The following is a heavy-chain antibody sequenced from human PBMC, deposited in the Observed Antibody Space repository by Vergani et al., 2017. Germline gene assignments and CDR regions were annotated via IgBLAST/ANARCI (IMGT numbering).Heavy chain of an antibody. D-gene: IGHD3-9*01. V-gene: IGHV3-23*01. Sequence: EVQLLQSGGGVIQPGGSVRLSCAASGFTFSACPMTWVRQAPGKGLEWVSAISARYPNTYYADSVKGRFTISRDNSKNMLYLQMNSLRVEETGVDYCARARCIETCYMSNWLDSWGQGTLVTVSS. J-gene: IGHJ5*01. CDR1: GFTFSACP. CDR2: ISARYPNT. CDR3: ARARCIETCYMSNWLDS.